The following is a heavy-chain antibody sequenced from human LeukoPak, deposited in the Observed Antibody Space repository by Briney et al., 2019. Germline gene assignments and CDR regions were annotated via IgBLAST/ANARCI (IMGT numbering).Heavy chain of an antibody. J-gene: IGHJ4*02. V-gene: IGHV3-30*03. D-gene: IGHD3-9*01. CDR3: ARDRGPIFLTGYPGSY. CDR2: ISYDGSNK. CDR1: GFNVSRRY. Sequence: GGSLRLSCAASGFNVSRRYMNRVRQAPGKGLEWVADISYDGSNKYYADSVKGRFTISRDNSKNTLYLQMNSLRAEDTAVYYCARDRGPIFLTGYPGSYWGQGTLVTVSS.